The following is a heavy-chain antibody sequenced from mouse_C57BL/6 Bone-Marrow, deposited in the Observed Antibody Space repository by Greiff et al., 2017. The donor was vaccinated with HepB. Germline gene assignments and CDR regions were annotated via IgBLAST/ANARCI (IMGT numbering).Heavy chain of an antibody. CDR2: INPSNGGT. CDR3: AREILFMDYGSSYHY. D-gene: IGHD1-1*01. Sequence: QVQLQQPGTELVKPGASVKLSCKASGYTFPSYWMHWVKQRPGQGLEWIGNINPSNGGTNYNEKFKSKATLTVDKSSSTAYMQLSSLTSEDSAVYYYAREILFMDYGSSYHYWGQGTTLTVTS. V-gene: IGHV1-53*01. J-gene: IGHJ2*01. CDR1: GYTFPSYW.